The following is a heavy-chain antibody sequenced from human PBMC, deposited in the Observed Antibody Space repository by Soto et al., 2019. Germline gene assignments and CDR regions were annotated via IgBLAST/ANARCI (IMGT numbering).Heavy chain of an antibody. D-gene: IGHD3-10*01. CDR1: GYSFTSYW. CDR3: ARPIWFGETLYYFDY. V-gene: IGHV5-51*01. CDR2: IYPGDSDT. J-gene: IGHJ4*02. Sequence: GESLKISCKGSGYSFTSYWIGWVRQMPGKGLEWMGIIYPGDSDTRYSPSFQGQVTISADKSISTAYLQWSSLKASDTAMYYCARPIWFGETLYYFDYWGQGTLVTVSS.